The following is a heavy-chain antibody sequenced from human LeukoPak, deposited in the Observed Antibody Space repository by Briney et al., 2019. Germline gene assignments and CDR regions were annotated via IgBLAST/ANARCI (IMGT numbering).Heavy chain of an antibody. V-gene: IGHV3-21*01. Sequence: GGSLRLSCAASGFTFSSYSFNWVRQVPGKGLEWVSSITTTFYTYYTDSVKGRFTISRDNAKNSLYLQMISLRAEDTAVYSCAGGSRYEEDVFDIWGQGTMVTVSS. CDR1: GFTFSSYS. CDR3: AGGSRYEEDVFDI. J-gene: IGHJ3*02. D-gene: IGHD1-1*01. CDR2: ITTTFYT.